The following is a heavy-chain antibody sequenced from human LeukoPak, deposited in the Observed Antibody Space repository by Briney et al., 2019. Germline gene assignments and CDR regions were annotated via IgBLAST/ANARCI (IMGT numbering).Heavy chain of an antibody. CDR2: ISSSGSTI. CDR1: GFTFSSYE. V-gene: IGHV3-48*03. CDR3: ARGKTSQNIVTRKTYNWFDP. D-gene: IGHD2/OR15-2a*01. Sequence: GGSLRLSCAASGFTFSSYEMNWVRQAPGKGLEWVSYISSSGSTIYYADSVKGRFTISRDNAKNSLYLQMNSLRAEDTAVYYCARGKTSQNIVTRKTYNWFDPWGQGTLVTVSS. J-gene: IGHJ5*02.